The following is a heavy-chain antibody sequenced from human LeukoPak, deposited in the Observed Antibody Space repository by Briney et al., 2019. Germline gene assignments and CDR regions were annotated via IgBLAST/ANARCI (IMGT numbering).Heavy chain of an antibody. Sequence: GAAVKVSCKASGYTFTNYGISWVRQAPGQGLEWMRWISTYNAKTNSAQRFQGRFTMTADTSTDTAYMELRSLTSDDTAVFYCARDLVSLLYGSGIDYWGQGTQVTVSA. J-gene: IGHJ4*02. CDR3: ARDLVSLLYGSGIDY. CDR1: GYTFTNYG. D-gene: IGHD3-10*01. V-gene: IGHV1-18*01. CDR2: ISTYNAKT.